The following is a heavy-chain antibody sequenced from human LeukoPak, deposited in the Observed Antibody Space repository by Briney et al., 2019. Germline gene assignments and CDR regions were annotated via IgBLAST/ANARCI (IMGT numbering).Heavy chain of an antibody. CDR3: AELGITMIGGV. Sequence: GGSLRLSCAASGFTFSSYWMHWVRQAPGKGLVRVSRINSDGSSTSYADSVKGRFTISRDNAKNSLYLQMNSLRAEDTAVYYCAELGITMIGGVWGKGTTVTISS. D-gene: IGHD3-10*02. V-gene: IGHV3-74*01. CDR1: GFTFSSYW. CDR2: INSDGSST. J-gene: IGHJ6*04.